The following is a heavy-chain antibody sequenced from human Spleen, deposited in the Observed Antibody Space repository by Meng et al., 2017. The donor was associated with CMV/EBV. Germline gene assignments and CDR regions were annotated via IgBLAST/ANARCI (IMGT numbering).Heavy chain of an antibody. D-gene: IGHD3-22*01. CDR3: ARGSSGYYLYYFDY. CDR1: GGSISSSNYC. J-gene: IGHJ4*02. CDR2: VYYSGST. Sequence: GSLRLSCTVSGGSISSSNYCWGWIRQPPGKGLEWIGSVYYSGSTYYNPSLKSRVTISVDTSKNQFSLKLSSVTAADTALYYCARGSSGYYLYYFDYWGQGTLVTVSS. V-gene: IGHV4-39*07.